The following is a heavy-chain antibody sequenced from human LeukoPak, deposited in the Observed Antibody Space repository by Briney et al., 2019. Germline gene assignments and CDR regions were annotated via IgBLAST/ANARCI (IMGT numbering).Heavy chain of an antibody. Sequence: GESLKISCKGSGHNFNNHWIGWVRQMPGKGLEWMGIIPPGDSDVRYSPSFRGRVTISVDKSNSTAYLRWSSLKASDTAMYYCARRRYYYGSGSYYNPLDYWGQGTLVTVSS. D-gene: IGHD3-10*01. J-gene: IGHJ4*02. CDR1: GHNFNNHW. CDR3: ARRRYYYGSGSYYNPLDY. V-gene: IGHV5-51*01. CDR2: IPPGDSDV.